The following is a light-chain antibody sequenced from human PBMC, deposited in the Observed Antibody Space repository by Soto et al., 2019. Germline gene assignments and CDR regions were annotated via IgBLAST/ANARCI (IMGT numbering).Light chain of an antibody. J-gene: IGKJ1*01. CDR3: QQYNTNSPRT. CDR2: DAS. V-gene: IGKV1-5*01. Sequence: DIQMTQSPSTLSASVGDRVIITCRASQSISSWLAWYQQKPGKVPKLLIYDASSLDSGVPSRFSGSGSGTEFTLTISSLQPDDFATYYCQQYNTNSPRTFCQGTKVEIK. CDR1: QSISSW.